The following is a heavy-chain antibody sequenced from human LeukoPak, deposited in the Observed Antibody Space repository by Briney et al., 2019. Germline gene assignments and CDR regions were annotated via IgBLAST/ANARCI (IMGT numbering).Heavy chain of an antibody. Sequence: GGSLRLSCAGSGFIFSSYWMTWVRQAPGKGLEWVANIKQDGSEKDYVDSVKGRFTISRDNAKNSLYLQMNCLRAEDTAVYYCAGPPQAGPFDYWGQGTLVTVSS. D-gene: IGHD6-19*01. V-gene: IGHV3-7*01. CDR3: AGPPQAGPFDY. CDR1: GFIFSSYW. CDR2: IKQDGSEK. J-gene: IGHJ4*02.